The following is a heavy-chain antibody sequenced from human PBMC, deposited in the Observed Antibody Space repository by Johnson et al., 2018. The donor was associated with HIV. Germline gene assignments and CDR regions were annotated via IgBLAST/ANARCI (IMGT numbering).Heavy chain of an antibody. CDR1: GFTFSDYY. D-gene: IGHD3-22*01. V-gene: IGHV3-11*01. Sequence: QVQVVESGGGLVKPGGSLRLSCAASGFTFSDYYMSWIRQAPAKGLEWISYISNSGSTIYYADSVKGRFTISRDNSKNTLYLQMNSLRAEDTAVYYCAKSNPMIVVVDAFDFWGQGTMVTVSS. J-gene: IGHJ3*01. CDR2: ISNSGSTI. CDR3: AKSNPMIVVVDAFDF.